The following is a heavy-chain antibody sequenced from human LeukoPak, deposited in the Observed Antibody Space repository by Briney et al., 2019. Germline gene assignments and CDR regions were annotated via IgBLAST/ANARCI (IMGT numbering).Heavy chain of an antibody. CDR3: AKNLPEEDGSGWPVYYGMDV. CDR2: ISGSGGST. Sequence: GGSLRLSCAASGFSFSSYAMSWVRQAPGKGLEWVSAISGSGGSTYYADSVKGRFTISRDNSKNTLNLQMNSLRAEDTAVYYCAKNLPEEDGSGWPVYYGMDVWGQGTTVTVSS. J-gene: IGHJ6*02. CDR1: GFSFSSYA. D-gene: IGHD6-19*01. V-gene: IGHV3-23*01.